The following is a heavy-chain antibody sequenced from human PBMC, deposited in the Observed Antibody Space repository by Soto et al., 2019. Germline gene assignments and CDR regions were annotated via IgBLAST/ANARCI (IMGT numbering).Heavy chain of an antibody. CDR3: ARLVVTIFGVIAYYYNGMDV. V-gene: IGHV1-69*13. Sequence: SVKVSCKASGGTFSSYAISWVRQAPGQGLEWMGGIIPIFGTANYAQKFQGRVTITADESTSTAYMELSSLRSEDTAVYYCARLVVTIFGVIAYYYNGMDVWGQGTTVTSP. CDR1: GGTFSSYA. CDR2: IIPIFGTA. J-gene: IGHJ6*02. D-gene: IGHD3-3*01.